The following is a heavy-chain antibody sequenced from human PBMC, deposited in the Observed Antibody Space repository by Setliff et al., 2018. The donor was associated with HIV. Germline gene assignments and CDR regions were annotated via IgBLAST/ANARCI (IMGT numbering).Heavy chain of an antibody. CDR3: ARSPYGDYGLDY. J-gene: IGHJ4*02. D-gene: IGHD4-17*01. CDR2: ITGSSSYI. V-gene: IGHV3-21*01. CDR1: GFTFSSYS. Sequence: GGSLRLSCAASGFTFSSYSMTWVRQAPGKGLEWVSSITGSSSYIFYADSLKGRFTISRDNAKNSLYLQVNSLRAEDTAVYYCARSPYGDYGLDYWGQGTLVTVSS.